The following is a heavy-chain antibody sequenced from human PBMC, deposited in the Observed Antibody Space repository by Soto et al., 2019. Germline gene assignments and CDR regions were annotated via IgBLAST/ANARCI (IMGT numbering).Heavy chain of an antibody. V-gene: IGHV3-30*18. CDR1: GFTFSSYG. J-gene: IGHJ4*01. CDR3: AKGFCVYSSGWYYFDY. CDR2: ISYDGSNK. D-gene: IGHD6-19*01. Sequence: QVQLVESGGGVVQPGRSLRLSCAASGFTFSSYGMHWVRQAPGKGLEWVAVISYDGSNKYYADSVKGRFTISRDNSKNTLYLQLNSLRAADTAVYYCAKGFCVYSSGWYYFDYWGHATLVTVSS.